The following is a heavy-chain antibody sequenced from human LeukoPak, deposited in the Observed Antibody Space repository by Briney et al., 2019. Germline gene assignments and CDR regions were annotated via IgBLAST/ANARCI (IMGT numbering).Heavy chain of an antibody. V-gene: IGHV3-23*01. CDR1: GSTFTSYG. J-gene: IGHJ4*02. CDR3: ANLHRAPPDY. CDR2: ISNSGDTT. Sequence: GGSLRLSCAASGSTFTSYGMNWVRQAPGKGLEWVSVISNSGDTTYYADSVKGRFTISRDNSKNTLYLQMDSLRAEDTAIYYCANLHRAPPDYWGQGTLVTVSS.